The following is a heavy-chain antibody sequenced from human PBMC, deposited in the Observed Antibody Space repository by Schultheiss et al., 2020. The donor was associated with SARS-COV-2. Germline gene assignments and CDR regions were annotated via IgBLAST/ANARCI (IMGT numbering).Heavy chain of an antibody. CDR3: AREGIAVAGT. J-gene: IGHJ5*02. V-gene: IGHV3-30-3*01. Sequence: GESLKISCAASGFTFSSYAMHWVRQAPGKGLEWVAVISYDGSNKYYADSVKGRFTISRDNSKNTLYLQMNSLRAEDTAVYYCAREGIAVAGTWGQGTLVTVSS. CDR1: GFTFSSYA. CDR2: ISYDGSNK. D-gene: IGHD6-19*01.